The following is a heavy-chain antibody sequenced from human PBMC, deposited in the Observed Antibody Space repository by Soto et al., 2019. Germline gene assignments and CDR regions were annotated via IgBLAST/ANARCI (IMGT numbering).Heavy chain of an antibody. Sequence: QVQLVESGGGIVQPGESLRLSCEASGFTFISYSIHWVRQAPGKGLEWVATISHDGARTSYADSVNGRFTISRDNSKTTVYLEMHSLRVEDTAVYHCARDKDWGWHDYWGQGTLVTVSS. J-gene: IGHJ4*02. CDR1: GFTFISYS. D-gene: IGHD2-8*02. CDR2: ISHDGART. CDR3: ARDKDWGWHDY. V-gene: IGHV3-30-3*01.